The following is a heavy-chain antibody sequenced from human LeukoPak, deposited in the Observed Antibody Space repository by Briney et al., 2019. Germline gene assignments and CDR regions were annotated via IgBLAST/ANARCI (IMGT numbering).Heavy chain of an antibody. CDR1: GGSISSGGYY. J-gene: IGHJ4*02. Sequence: SETLSLTCTVSGGSISSGGYYWSWIRQHPGKGLEWIGYIYYSGSTYYNPSLKSRVTISADTSKNQFSLRLNSVTAADTAEYYCARTSQLVYFDYWGQGTLVTVSS. V-gene: IGHV4-31*03. CDR2: IYYSGST. D-gene: IGHD1-1*01. CDR3: ARTSQLVYFDY.